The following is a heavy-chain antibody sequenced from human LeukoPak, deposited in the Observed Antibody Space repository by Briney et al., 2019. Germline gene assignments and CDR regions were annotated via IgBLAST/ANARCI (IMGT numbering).Heavy chain of an antibody. J-gene: IGHJ4*02. CDR2: ISGSDGSGGTT. Sequence: GGSLRLSCAASGFTFSRYGMSWVRQATGRGVEGVTVISGSDGSGGTTYYADSVTARFTVSRDNAKNTLYLQMNSLRAEDTAVYYCATTYVTGRYDYFDYWGQGTLVTVSS. V-gene: IGHV3-23*01. D-gene: IGHD6-19*01. CDR1: GFTFSRYG. CDR3: ATTYVTGRYDYFDY.